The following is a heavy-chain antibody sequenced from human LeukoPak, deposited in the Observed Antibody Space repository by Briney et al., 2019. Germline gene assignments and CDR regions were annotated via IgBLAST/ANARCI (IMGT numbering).Heavy chain of an antibody. J-gene: IGHJ5*02. CDR2: IYYSGST. CDR1: GGAISNSELY. V-gene: IGHV4-39*01. Sequence: PSETLSLTCIVSGGAISNSELYWGWVRQPPGKGLEWIAMIYYSGSTYSNPSLKSRVTISVDTSKNQFSLKVRSVTAADSAVYFCARLAGHHNNGRFDLWGKGVLVSVSS. CDR3: ARLAGHHNNGRFDL. D-gene: IGHD1-1*01.